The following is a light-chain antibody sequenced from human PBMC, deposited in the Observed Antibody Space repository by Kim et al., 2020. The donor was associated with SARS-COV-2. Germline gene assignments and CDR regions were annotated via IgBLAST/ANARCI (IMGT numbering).Light chain of an antibody. V-gene: IGLV3-19*01. CDR2: GKN. CDR3: NSRDSSGNIWV. J-gene: IGLJ2*01. CDR1: SLRSDY. Sequence: ALGQTVRITCQGDSLRSDYASWYQQKPGQAPVLVIYGKNNRPSGIPDRFSGSSSGNTASLTITGAQAEDEADYYCNSRDSSGNIWVFGGGTKLTVL.